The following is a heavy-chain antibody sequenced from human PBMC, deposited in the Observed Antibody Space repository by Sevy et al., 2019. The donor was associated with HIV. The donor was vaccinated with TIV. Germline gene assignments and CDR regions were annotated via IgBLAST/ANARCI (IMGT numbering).Heavy chain of an antibody. V-gene: IGHV3-7*01. CDR3: ARGDLVSQRPSHFDY. CDR1: GFTFSSYW. CDR2: IKQDGSEK. D-gene: IGHD6-13*01. J-gene: IGHJ4*02. Sequence: GRSLRLSCAASGFTFSSYWMSWVRQAPGKGLEWVANIKQDGSEKYYVDSVKGRFTISRDNAKNSLYLQMNSLRAEDTAVYYCARGDLVSQRPSHFDYWGQGTLVTVSS.